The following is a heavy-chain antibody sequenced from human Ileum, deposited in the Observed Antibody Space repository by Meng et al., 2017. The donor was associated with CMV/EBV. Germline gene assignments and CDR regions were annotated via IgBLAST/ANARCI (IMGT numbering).Heavy chain of an antibody. CDR1: GDSISSNSAA. CDR3: ARVLLWFGGRQYYGMDV. D-gene: IGHD3-10*01. CDR2: AYYRSKWYN. J-gene: IGHJ6*01. V-gene: IGHV6-1*01. Sequence: SETLSLTCDISGDSISSNSAAWNWIRPSPSRGLVWLGRAYYRSKWYNDYAVSVKSRITINGDTSKNQFSLQLNSVTPEDTAVYYCARVLLWFGGRQYYGMDVWGQGTTVTCYS.